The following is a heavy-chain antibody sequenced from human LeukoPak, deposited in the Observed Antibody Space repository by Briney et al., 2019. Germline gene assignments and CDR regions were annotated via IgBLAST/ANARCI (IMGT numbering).Heavy chain of an antibody. V-gene: IGHV4-34*01. Sequence: TSETLSLTCAVYGGSFSGYYWSWIRQPPGKGLEWIGEINHSGSTNYNPSLKSRVTISVDTSKNQFSLKLSSVTAADTAVYYCARVYGRFHYYYMDVWGKGTTVTISS. D-gene: IGHD4-17*01. CDR2: INHSGST. CDR1: GGSFSGYY. J-gene: IGHJ6*03. CDR3: ARVYGRFHYYYMDV.